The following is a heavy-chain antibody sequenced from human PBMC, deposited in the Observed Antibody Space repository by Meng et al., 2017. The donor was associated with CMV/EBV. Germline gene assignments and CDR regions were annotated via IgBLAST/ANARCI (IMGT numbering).Heavy chain of an antibody. D-gene: IGHD2-2*02. J-gene: IGHJ2*01. CDR1: GGSISSYY. Sequence: GSLRLSCTVSGGSISSYYWSWIRQPPGKGLEWIGYIYYSGSTNYNPPLKSRVTISVDTSKNQFSLKLSSVTAADTAVYYCAGELVVPAAIRDWYFDLWGRGTLVTVSS. CDR2: IYYSGST. V-gene: IGHV4-59*01. CDR3: AGELVVPAAIRDWYFDL.